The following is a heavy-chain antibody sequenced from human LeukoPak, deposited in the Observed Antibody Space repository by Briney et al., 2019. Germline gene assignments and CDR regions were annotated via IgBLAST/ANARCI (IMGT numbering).Heavy chain of an antibody. V-gene: IGHV4-39*01. CDR2: IYYTGNT. D-gene: IGHD3/OR15-3a*01. CDR1: GVSISSSNSY. CDR3: AKQTGSGLFILP. Sequence: PSETLSLTCSVSGVSISSSNSYWGWIRQPPGKGLEWIGSIYYTGNTYYNASLKSRVTISIDTSKNQFSLKLTSVTAADTAVHYCAKQTGSGLFILPGGQGTLVTVSS. J-gene: IGHJ4*02.